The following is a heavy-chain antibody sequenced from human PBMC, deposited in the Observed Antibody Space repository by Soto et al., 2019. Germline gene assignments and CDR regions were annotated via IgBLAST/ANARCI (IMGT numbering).Heavy chain of an antibody. CDR1: GGSISSYY. V-gene: IGHV4-59*01. CDR2: IYYSEST. J-gene: IGHJ6*02. Sequence: PSETLSLTCTVSGGSISSYYWSWIRQPPGKGLERIGYIYYSESTNYNPSQKSRVTISVDTSKNQFSMKLSSVTAPDTVVYYCASSNIAAAGFYYYGMDVWGRGTTVTVSS. D-gene: IGHD6-13*01. CDR3: ASSNIAAAGFYYYGMDV.